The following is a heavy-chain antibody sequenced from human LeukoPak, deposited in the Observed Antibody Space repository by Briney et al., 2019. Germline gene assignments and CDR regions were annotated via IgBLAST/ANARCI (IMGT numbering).Heavy chain of an antibody. V-gene: IGHV3-20*04. Sequence: PGGSLRLSCAASGFTFDDYGMSWVRQAPGKGLEWVSGINWNGGSTGYADSVKGRFTISRDNAKNYLYLQMNSLRAEDTALYYCARLVGAMYYFDYWGQGTLVTVSS. CDR2: INWNGGST. CDR1: GFTFDDYG. CDR3: ARLVGAMYYFDY. D-gene: IGHD1-26*01. J-gene: IGHJ4*02.